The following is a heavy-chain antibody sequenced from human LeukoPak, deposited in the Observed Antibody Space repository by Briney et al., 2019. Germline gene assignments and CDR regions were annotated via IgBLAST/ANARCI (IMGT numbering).Heavy chain of an antibody. CDR1: GFTFSSYG. Sequence: GGSLRLSCAASGFTFSSYGMHWVRQAPGKGLEWVAVISYDGSNKYYADSVKGRFTISRDNSKNTLYLQMNSLRAEDTAVYYCAKPPVRGVIPDYWGQGTLVTVS. CDR2: ISYDGSNK. CDR3: AKPPVRGVIPDY. V-gene: IGHV3-30*18. J-gene: IGHJ4*02. D-gene: IGHD3-10*01.